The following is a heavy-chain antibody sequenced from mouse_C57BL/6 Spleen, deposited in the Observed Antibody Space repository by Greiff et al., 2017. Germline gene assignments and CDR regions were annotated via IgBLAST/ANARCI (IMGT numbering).Heavy chain of an antibody. D-gene: IGHD4-1*01. CDR1: GYTFTSYW. CDR2: IHPNSGST. CDR3: ARRGTGTTYFDV. J-gene: IGHJ1*03. Sequence: VQLQQPGAELVKPGASVKLSCKASGYTFTSYWMHWVKQRPGQGLEWIGMIHPNSGSTNYNEKFKSKATLTVDKSSSTAYMQLSSLTSEDSAVYYCARRGTGTTYFDVWGTGTTVTVSS. V-gene: IGHV1-64*01.